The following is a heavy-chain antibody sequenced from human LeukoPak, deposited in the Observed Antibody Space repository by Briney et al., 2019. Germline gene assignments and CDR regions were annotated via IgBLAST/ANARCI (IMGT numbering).Heavy chain of an antibody. V-gene: IGHV4-34*01. Sequence: GSLRLSCAASGFTFSSYNMNWVRQSPGKGLEWIGEINHRGSTNYNPSLKRRVTISLDTSKNQFSLKLSSVTAADTAVYYCARLLPPYSSSVVNWFDPWGQGTLVTVSS. D-gene: IGHD6-13*01. J-gene: IGHJ5*02. CDR2: INHRGST. CDR3: ARLLPPYSSSVVNWFDP. CDR1: GFTFSSYN.